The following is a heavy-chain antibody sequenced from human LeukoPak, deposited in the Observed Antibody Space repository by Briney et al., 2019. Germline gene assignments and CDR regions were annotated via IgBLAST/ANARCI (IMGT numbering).Heavy chain of an antibody. V-gene: IGHV3-74*01. Sequence: GGSLRLSCAVSGFTFSDHWMHWVRQAPGKGLVWVSRINFDGSDRTYADSVKGRFTISRDNAKNTLYLQMNSLRAEDTAVYYCARDRHDSGSYKGFLWGQGTLVTVSS. J-gene: IGHJ4*02. D-gene: IGHD1-26*01. CDR1: GFTFSDHW. CDR2: INFDGSDR. CDR3: ARDRHDSGSYKGFL.